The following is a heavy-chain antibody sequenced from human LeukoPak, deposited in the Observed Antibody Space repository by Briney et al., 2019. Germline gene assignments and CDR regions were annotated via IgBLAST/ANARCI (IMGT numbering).Heavy chain of an antibody. CDR1: GFTFSNYW. Sequence: GGSLRLSCAASGFTFSNYWMTWVRQAPGKGLEWVANINRDGSERYYVDSVKARFTISRDDAKSSLYLQMNSLRAEDTAVYYCARRNAMDVWGQGTTVIVFS. CDR2: INRDGSER. J-gene: IGHJ6*02. V-gene: IGHV3-7*03. CDR3: ARRNAMDV.